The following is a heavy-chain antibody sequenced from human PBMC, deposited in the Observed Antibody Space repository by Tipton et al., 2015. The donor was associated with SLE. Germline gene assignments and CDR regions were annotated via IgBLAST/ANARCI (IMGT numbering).Heavy chain of an antibody. Sequence: TLSLTCTVSGGSVSSSSKYWAWIRQPTGKGLGWIGSVYYSGTTTYYNSFRKSRVNMSVDTSKNQFSLRLTSVIAADTAVYYCARVGAASGARYFDPWGQGMLVIVSS. CDR3: ARVGAASGARYFDP. V-gene: IGHV4-39*07. CDR1: GGSVSSSSKY. J-gene: IGHJ5*02. CDR2: VYYSGTTT. D-gene: IGHD3-16*01.